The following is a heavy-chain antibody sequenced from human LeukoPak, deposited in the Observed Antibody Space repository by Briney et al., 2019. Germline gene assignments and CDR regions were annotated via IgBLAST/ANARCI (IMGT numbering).Heavy chain of an antibody. V-gene: IGHV3-30*18. J-gene: IGHJ4*02. CDR3: AKGDPMVRGVLDY. D-gene: IGHD3-10*01. CDR1: GFTFSSYG. Sequence: PGGSLRLSCVASGFTFSSYGMHWVRQAPGKGLEWVAVISYDGSNKYYADSVKGRFTISRDNSKNTLYLQMSSLRAEDAAVYYCAKGDPMVRGVLDYWGQGTLVTVSS. CDR2: ISYDGSNK.